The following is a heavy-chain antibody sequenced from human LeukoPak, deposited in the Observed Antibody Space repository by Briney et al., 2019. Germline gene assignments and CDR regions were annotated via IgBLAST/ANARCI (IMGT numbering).Heavy chain of an antibody. CDR1: GFTFSSYS. Sequence: PGGSLRLSCAASGFTFSSYSMNWVRQAPGKGLEWVSSISSSSYIYYADSVKGRFTISRDNAKNSLYLQMNSLRAEDTAAYYCARVAGVGGIAVARAMIWGKGTTVTVSS. J-gene: IGHJ6*04. V-gene: IGHV3-21*01. D-gene: IGHD6-19*01. CDR3: ARVAGVGGIAVARAMI. CDR2: ISSSSYI.